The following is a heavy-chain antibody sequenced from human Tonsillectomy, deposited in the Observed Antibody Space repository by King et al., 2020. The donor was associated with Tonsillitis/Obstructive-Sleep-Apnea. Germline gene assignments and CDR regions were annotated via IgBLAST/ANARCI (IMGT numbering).Heavy chain of an antibody. CDR3: AKDQDRGAVAGVPAWSY. Sequence: VQLVESGGGVVQPGRSLRLSCAASGFTFSSYGMHWVRQAPGKGLEWVAVISYDGSNKYYADSVKGRFTISRDNSKNTLYLQMNRLRAEDTAGYYCAKDQDRGAVAGVPAWSYWGQGTLVTVSS. V-gene: IGHV3-30*18. CDR1: GFTFSSYG. CDR2: ISYDGSNK. D-gene: IGHD6-19*01. J-gene: IGHJ4*02.